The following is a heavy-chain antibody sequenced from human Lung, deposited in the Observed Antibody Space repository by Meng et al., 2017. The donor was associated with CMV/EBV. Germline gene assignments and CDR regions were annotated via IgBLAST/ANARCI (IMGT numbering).Heavy chain of an antibody. CDR2: IYSGGST. CDR3: ASTPQRRTTYNDY. Sequence: GESLKISCAASGFTVSSNYMSWVRQAPGKGLEWVSVIYSGGSTYYADSVKGRFTISSDNSKNTLYLQMNSLRAEDTAVYYCASTPQRRTTYNDYWGQGTLVTVSS. CDR1: GFTVSSNY. D-gene: IGHD2/OR15-2a*01. J-gene: IGHJ4*02. V-gene: IGHV3-53*01.